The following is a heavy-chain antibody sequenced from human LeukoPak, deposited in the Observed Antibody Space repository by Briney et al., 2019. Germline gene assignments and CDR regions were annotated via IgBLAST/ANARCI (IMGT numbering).Heavy chain of an antibody. CDR3: ARDGLVVAGTFFDY. J-gene: IGHJ4*02. V-gene: IGHV3-11*01. CDR1: GFSFSDYY. CDR2: IGSMCSTI. D-gene: IGHD2-15*01. Sequence: GGSLRLSCAAAGFSFSDYYMSWVRPAPGEGLGWVSFIGSMCSTIYYADSVKGRFTISRDNAKNSLYLQMNSLRAEDTAVYYCARDGLVVAGTFFDYWGQGTLVTVSS.